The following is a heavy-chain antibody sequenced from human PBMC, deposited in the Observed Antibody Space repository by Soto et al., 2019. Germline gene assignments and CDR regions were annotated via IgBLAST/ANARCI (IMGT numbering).Heavy chain of an antibody. CDR1: GGSFSGYY. Sequence: QVQLQQWGAGLLKPSETLSLTCAVYGGSFSGYYWSWIRQPPGKGLEWIGEINHSGSTNYNPSLKRRVTISVDTSKNQFSLKLSSVTAADTAVYYCARVNSSGYYLDYWGQGTLVTVSS. CDR3: ARVNSSGYYLDY. CDR2: INHSGST. V-gene: IGHV4-34*01. J-gene: IGHJ4*02. D-gene: IGHD3-22*01.